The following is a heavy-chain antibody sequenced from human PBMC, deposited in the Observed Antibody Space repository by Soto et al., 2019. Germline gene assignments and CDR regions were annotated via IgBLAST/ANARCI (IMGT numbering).Heavy chain of an antibody. D-gene: IGHD3-16*01. V-gene: IGHV3-23*01. CDR2: ISGSGGST. CDR1: GFTFSSYA. Sequence: EVQLLESGGGLVQPGGSLRLSCAASGFTFSSYAMTWVRQAPGKGLEWVSAISGSGGSTYNADSVKGRFTISRDNSKNTLYLQMNSLRVDDTAVYHCAKRMTDIAWGADAFDIWGQGTMVTVSS. CDR3: AKRMTDIAWGADAFDI. J-gene: IGHJ3*02.